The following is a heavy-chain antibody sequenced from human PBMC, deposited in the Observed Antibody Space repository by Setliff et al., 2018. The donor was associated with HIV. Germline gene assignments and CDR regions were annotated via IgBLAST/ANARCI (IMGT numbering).Heavy chain of an antibody. V-gene: IGHV4-38-2*01. CDR3: ARQGYYDSSGSRHAFDI. D-gene: IGHD3-22*01. Sequence: SETLSLTCAVSGYSISSGYYWGWIRQPPGKGLEWIGSIYHSGSTYYNPSLKSRVTISVDTSKNQFSLKLSSVTAADTAVYYCARQGYYDSSGSRHAFDIWGQGTMVTVSS. J-gene: IGHJ3*02. CDR1: GYSISSGYY. CDR2: IYHSGST.